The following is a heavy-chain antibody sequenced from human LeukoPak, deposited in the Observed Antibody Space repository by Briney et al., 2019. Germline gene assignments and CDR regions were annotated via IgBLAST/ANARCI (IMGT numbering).Heavy chain of an antibody. CDR2: ISSSGSTI. CDR1: GFTFSDYY. D-gene: IGHD3-10*01. V-gene: IGHV3-11*01. Sequence: PGGSLRLSCAASGFTFSDYYMSWIRQAPGKGLEWVSYISSSGSTIYYADSVKGRFTISRDNSKNTLYLQMNSLRAEDTAVYYCARARRYDYGSGSYPDYWGQGTLVTVSS. J-gene: IGHJ4*02. CDR3: ARARRYDYGSGSYPDY.